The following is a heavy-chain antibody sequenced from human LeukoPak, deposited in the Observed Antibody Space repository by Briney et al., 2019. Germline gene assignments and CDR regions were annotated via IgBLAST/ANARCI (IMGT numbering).Heavy chain of an antibody. D-gene: IGHD3-10*01. CDR3: AKEVITMVRGGHDY. Sequence: GGSLRLSCAASGFTFSSFGMSWVRQAPGKGLEWVSGISGSGDSTYYADSVKGRFTISRDNSKNTLYLQMNSLRAEDTAVYYCAKEVITMVRGGHDYWGQGTLVTVSS. V-gene: IGHV3-23*01. CDR1: GFTFSSFG. J-gene: IGHJ4*02. CDR2: ISGSGDST.